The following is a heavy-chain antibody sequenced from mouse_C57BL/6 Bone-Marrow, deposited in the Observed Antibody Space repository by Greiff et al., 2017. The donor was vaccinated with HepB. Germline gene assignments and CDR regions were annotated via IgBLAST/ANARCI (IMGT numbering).Heavy chain of an antibody. Sequence: QVQLQQSGAELAKPGASVKLSCKASGYTFTSYWMHWVKQRPGQGLEWIGYINPSSGYTKYNQKFKDKATLTADKSSSTAYMQLSSLTYEDSEVYYCASRDSNYYFDSWGQGTTLTVSS. D-gene: IGHD2-5*01. CDR1: GYTFTSYW. V-gene: IGHV1-7*01. CDR3: ASRDSNYYFDS. J-gene: IGHJ2*01. CDR2: INPSSGYT.